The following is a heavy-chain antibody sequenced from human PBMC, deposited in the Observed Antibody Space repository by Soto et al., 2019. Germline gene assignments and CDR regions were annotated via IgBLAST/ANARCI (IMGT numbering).Heavy chain of an antibody. J-gene: IGHJ6*04. Sequence: PGGSLRLSCAASGFTFSSYSMNWVRQTPGKGLEWVSYISSSSSTIYYADSVKGRFTISRDNAKNSLYLQMNSLRAEDTAVYYCARVPALPKLATKPNIVVVPAAMSLTGVWGKGTTVTVSS. CDR3: ARVPALPKLATKPNIVVVPAAMSLTGV. V-gene: IGHV3-48*01. CDR2: ISSSSSTI. D-gene: IGHD2-2*01. CDR1: GFTFSSYS.